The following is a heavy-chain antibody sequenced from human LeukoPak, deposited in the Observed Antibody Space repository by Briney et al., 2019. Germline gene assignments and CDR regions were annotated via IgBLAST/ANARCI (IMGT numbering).Heavy chain of an antibody. CDR1: GYSISSGYY. Sequence: PSETLSLTCTVSGYSISSGYYWGWIRQPPGKGLEWIGSIYHSGSTYYNPSLKSRVTISVDTSKNQFSLKLSSVTAADTAVYYCAREASYSILYWGQGTLVTVSS. CDR3: AREASYSILY. CDR2: IYHSGST. V-gene: IGHV4-38-2*02. D-gene: IGHD6-13*01. J-gene: IGHJ4*02.